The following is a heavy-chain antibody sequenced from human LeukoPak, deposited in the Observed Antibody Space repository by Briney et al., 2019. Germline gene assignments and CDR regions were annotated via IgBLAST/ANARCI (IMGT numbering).Heavy chain of an antibody. D-gene: IGHD5-12*01. CDR2: INPSSGNT. Sequence: VASVKVSCKASGYTFSEYYLHWVRQAPGQGLEWMGWINPSSGNTNPAQKFQGRVTMTRDTSITTAYMELSRLRSDDTAVYYCARARKEIGYDGWFDPWGQGTLVTVSS. J-gene: IGHJ5*02. CDR1: GYTFSEYY. CDR3: ARARKEIGYDGWFDP. V-gene: IGHV1-2*02.